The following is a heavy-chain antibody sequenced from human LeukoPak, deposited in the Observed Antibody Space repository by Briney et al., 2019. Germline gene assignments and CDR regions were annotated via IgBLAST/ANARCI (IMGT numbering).Heavy chain of an antibody. Sequence: GGSLRLSCAASGFTFNSYAMSWVRQAPGKGPEWVSAISGSGGGTYYADPVQGRFTISRDNSKNTLYVQMNSLRDEDTAVYYCAKGRSGEELWFGELSDYFDYWGQGTLVTVSS. J-gene: IGHJ4*02. D-gene: IGHD3-10*01. CDR1: GFTFNSYA. CDR2: ISGSGGGT. CDR3: AKGRSGEELWFGELSDYFDY. V-gene: IGHV3-23*01.